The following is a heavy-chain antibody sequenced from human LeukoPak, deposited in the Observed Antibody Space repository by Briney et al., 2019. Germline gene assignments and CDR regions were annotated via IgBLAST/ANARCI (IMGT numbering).Heavy chain of an antibody. CDR3: ARDNDFWSGYYYY. CDR2: INPNSGGT. Sequence: ASVKVSCKASGGTFSSYAISWVRQAPGQGLEWMGWINPNSGGTNYAQKFQGRVTMTRDTSISTAYMELSRLRSDDTAVYCCARDNDFWSGYYYYWGQGTLVTVSS. V-gene: IGHV1-2*02. J-gene: IGHJ4*02. D-gene: IGHD3-3*01. CDR1: GGTFSSYA.